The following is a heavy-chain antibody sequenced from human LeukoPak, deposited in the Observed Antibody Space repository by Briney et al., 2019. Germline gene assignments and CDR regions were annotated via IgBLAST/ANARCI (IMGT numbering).Heavy chain of an antibody. D-gene: IGHD3-16*02. V-gene: IGHV3-23*01. CDR1: GFTFSNYA. Sequence: PGGSLRLSCAASGFTFSNYAMSWVRQAPGKGLEWVSAISGSGGSTYYADSVKGRFTISRDNSKNTLYLQKNSLRAEDTAVYYCALNGREVPSGAFDIWGQGTMVTVSS. CDR2: ISGSGGST. J-gene: IGHJ3*02. CDR3: ALNGREVPSGAFDI.